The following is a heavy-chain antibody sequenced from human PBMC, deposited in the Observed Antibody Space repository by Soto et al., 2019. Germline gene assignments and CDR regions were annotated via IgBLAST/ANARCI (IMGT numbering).Heavy chain of an antibody. V-gene: IGHV3-7*04. J-gene: IGHJ4*02. CDR2: INQDGTDK. D-gene: IGHD2-2*01. Sequence: EVQLVESGGGLVQPGGSLRLSCAASGFTFSNSWLSWVRQAPGKGLEWVANINQDGTDKYYVDSVKGRFTISRDNAKNSLYLQANSLRAEDTAVYYFARISPIMPQGYWGQATRVTVSS. CDR3: ARISPIMPQGY. CDR1: GFTFSNSW.